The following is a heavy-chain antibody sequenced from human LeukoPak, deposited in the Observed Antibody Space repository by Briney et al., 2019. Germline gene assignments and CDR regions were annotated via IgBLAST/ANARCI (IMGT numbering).Heavy chain of an antibody. CDR2: IFHSGST. J-gene: IGHJ4*02. CDR3: ARLYGDYGGY. D-gene: IGHD4-17*01. V-gene: IGHV4-4*02. CDR1: GGSIISSYW. Sequence: SETLSLTCDVSGGSIISSYWCSWVRQSPGKGLEWIGEIFHSGSTNHNPSLKSRVTISVDTSKNHSSLKLNSVTAADTAVYYCARLYGDYGGYWGQGTLVTVSS.